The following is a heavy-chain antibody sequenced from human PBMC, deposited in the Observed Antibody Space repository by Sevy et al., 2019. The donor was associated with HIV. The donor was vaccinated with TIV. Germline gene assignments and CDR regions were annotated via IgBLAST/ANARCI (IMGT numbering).Heavy chain of an antibody. CDR2: ITSSGIAL. D-gene: IGHD2-15*01. CDR1: EFTLSDYY. CDR3: ARDPLLGVAREVARGGY. Sequence: GGSLRLSCTASEFTLSDYYMSWFRQAPGKGLEWISYITSSGIALYYADSVEGRFTISRDNARNSLYLQMNSLRADDTAVYYCARDPLLGVAREVARGGYWGQGTLVTVSS. J-gene: IGHJ4*02. V-gene: IGHV3-11*01.